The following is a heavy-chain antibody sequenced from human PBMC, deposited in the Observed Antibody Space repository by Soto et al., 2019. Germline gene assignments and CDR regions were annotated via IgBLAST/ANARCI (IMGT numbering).Heavy chain of an antibody. CDR2: IYHSGST. J-gene: IGHJ6*03. CDR3: ASLAQADNYYYDYMDV. V-gene: IGHV4-4*02. Sequence: QVQLQESGPGLVKPSGTLSLTCAVSSGSISSSNWWSWVRQPPGKGLEWIGEIYHSGSTNYNPSLKSRVTISVDKSKNQFSLKLSSVTAADTAVYYCASLAQADNYYYDYMDVWGKGTTVTVSS. CDR1: SGSISSSNW. D-gene: IGHD3-22*01.